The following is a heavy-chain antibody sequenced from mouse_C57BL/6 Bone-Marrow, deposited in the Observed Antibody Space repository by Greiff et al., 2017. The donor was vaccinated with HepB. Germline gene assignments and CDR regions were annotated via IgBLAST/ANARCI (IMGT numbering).Heavy chain of an antibody. CDR2: TYCDDDK. Sequence: VKLMESGPGILQSSQTLSLSCSSSGFSLSTSCMGVIWIRHPSGKGLEWLVHTYCDDDKRYNPFLKSRLTISKDTSRNQVFLKITSVDTADAATYYCARKYYYAMDYWGQGTSVTVSS. J-gene: IGHJ4*01. CDR3: ARKYYYAMDY. V-gene: IGHV8-12*01. CDR1: GFSLSTSCMG.